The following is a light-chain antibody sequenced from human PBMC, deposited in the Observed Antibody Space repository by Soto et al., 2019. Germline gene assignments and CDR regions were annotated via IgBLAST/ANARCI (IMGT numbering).Light chain of an antibody. V-gene: IGKV1-5*03. Sequence: DIKMTQSPSTLSASVGDRVTITCRASQSISSWLAWYQQKPGKAPKLLIYKASSLESGVPSRFSGSGSGTDFTLSIGSLQPEDFATYYCQQSYSTPRTFGQGTKVDIK. J-gene: IGKJ1*01. CDR3: QQSYSTPRT. CDR2: KAS. CDR1: QSISSW.